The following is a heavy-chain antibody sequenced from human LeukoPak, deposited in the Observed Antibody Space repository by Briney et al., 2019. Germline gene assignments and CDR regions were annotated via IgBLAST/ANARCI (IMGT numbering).Heavy chain of an antibody. CDR2: IWYDGSNK. Sequence: PGGSLRLSCAASGFTFSSYAMSWVRQAPGKGLEWVAVIWYDGSNKYYADSVKGRFTISRDNSKNTLYLQMNSLRAEDTAVYYCAGSGGAAAGTVWVGWFDPWGQGTLVTVSS. CDR3: AGSGGAAAGTVWVGWFDP. V-gene: IGHV3-33*08. CDR1: GFTFSSYA. D-gene: IGHD6-13*01. J-gene: IGHJ5*02.